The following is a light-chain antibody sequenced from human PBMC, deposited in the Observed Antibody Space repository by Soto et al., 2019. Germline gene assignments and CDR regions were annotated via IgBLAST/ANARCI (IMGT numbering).Light chain of an antibody. V-gene: IGKV3-15*01. CDR3: QQRSNWIT. J-gene: IGKJ5*01. Sequence: EILMTQSPSTLSVSPGERATLSCRASQSVSSNLAWYQQKPGQAPRLLISGASTRATGIPARLSGSGSGTDFTLTISSLEPEDFAVYYCQQRSNWITFGQGTRLEIK. CDR1: QSVSSN. CDR2: GAS.